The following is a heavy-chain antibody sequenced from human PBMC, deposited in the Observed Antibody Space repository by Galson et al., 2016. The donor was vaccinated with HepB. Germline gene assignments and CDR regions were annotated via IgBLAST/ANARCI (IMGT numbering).Heavy chain of an antibody. Sequence: SVKVSCKASGYTFTSYAIHWVRQAPGQRLEWMGWINAGNDKTKYSQKFQGRVTITRDTSANTAYMELSSLRSEDTAVYYCARAGYITGYCSGGSCYSAYWGQGTLVTVSS. D-gene: IGHD2-15*01. CDR3: ARAGYITGYCSGGSCYSAY. J-gene: IGHJ4*02. CDR1: GYTFTSYA. V-gene: IGHV1-3*01. CDR2: INAGNDKT.